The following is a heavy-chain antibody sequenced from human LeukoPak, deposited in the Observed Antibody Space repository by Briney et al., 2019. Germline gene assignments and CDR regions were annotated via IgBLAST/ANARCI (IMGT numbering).Heavy chain of an antibody. CDR1: GGSISSYH. J-gene: IGHJ6*02. V-gene: IGHV4-4*07. CDR2: IYTSGNT. D-gene: IGHD1-14*01. CDR3: ARGPIRTFGYGLDV. Sequence: SETLSLTCTVSGGSISSYHWSWIRQPAGKGLEWIGRIYTSGNTNYTPSPKSRVTMSVDTSKNQISLKMKSVTAADTAVYYCARGPIRTFGYGLDVWGQGTTVTVSS.